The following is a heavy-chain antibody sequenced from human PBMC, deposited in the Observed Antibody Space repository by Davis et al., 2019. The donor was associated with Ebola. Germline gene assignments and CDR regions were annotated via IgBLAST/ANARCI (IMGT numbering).Heavy chain of an antibody. J-gene: IGHJ4*02. CDR1: GFTFSSYS. D-gene: IGHD2-2*01. CDR2: MSYDGTYK. V-gene: IGHV3-30*18. CDR3: AKGNGIGYCTSSGCPLFDY. Sequence: PGGSLRLSCAASGFTFSSYSMNWVRQAPGKGLEWVAVMSYDGTYKFHADSVKGRFTISRDNSKNTLYLQMNSLRAEDTALYFCAKGNGIGYCTSSGCPLFDYWGQGTLVTVSS.